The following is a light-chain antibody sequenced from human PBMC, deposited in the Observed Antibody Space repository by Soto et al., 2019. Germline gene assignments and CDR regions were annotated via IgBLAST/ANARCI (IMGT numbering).Light chain of an antibody. J-gene: IGKJ2*01. CDR3: QSYNDCPFV. Sequence: EIVMTQSPATLSASPGESVSLSCRASESLFGFLAWYQQKPGQAPRLLIYGVSTKATGVPARFSGSGSAADFTLTISSVPSDDSAVYYWQSYNDCPFVFGQGTKLEI. CDR1: ESLFGF. V-gene: IGKV3-15*01. CDR2: GVS.